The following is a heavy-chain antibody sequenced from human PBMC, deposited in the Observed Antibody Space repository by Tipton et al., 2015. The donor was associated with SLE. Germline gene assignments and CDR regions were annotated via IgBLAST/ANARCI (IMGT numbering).Heavy chain of an antibody. J-gene: IGHJ4*02. CDR2: VSYSGNT. Sequence: TLSLTCTVSGGSISSYYWSWIRQPPGKGLEWIGYVSYSGNTQYNPSLKSRVTMSLDTSKNQFSLKLSSVTAADTAVYYCARDPLGIRAFDIWGQGTLVTVSS. CDR3: ARDPLGIRAFDI. V-gene: IGHV4-59*01. D-gene: IGHD7-27*01. CDR1: GGSISSYY.